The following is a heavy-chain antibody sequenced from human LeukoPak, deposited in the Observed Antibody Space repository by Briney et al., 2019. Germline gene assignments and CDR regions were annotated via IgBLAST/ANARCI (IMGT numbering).Heavy chain of an antibody. CDR2: ISSGASTI. V-gene: IGHV3-11*04. Sequence: PGGSLRLSCAAPGFSFSDYYMSWIRQAPGKGLEWVSYISSGASTIDYADSVKGRLTISRDNAKNSLYLQMNSLRAEDTAVYYCAREFWGPDYWGQGTLVTVSS. CDR1: GFSFSDYY. D-gene: IGHD7-27*01. CDR3: AREFWGPDY. J-gene: IGHJ4*02.